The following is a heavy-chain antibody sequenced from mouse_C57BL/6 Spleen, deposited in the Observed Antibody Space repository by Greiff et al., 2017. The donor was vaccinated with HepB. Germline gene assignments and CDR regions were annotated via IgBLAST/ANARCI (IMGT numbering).Heavy chain of an antibody. J-gene: IGHJ2*01. D-gene: IGHD1-2*01. CDR3: ARRVGHYYFDY. Sequence: VQLQQSGPELVKPGASVKISCKASGYSFTGYYMNWVKQSPEKSLEWIGEINPSTGGTTYNQKFKAKATLTVDKSSSTAYMQLKSLTSEDSAVYYCARRVGHYYFDYWGQGTTLTVSS. V-gene: IGHV1-42*01. CDR1: GYSFTGYY. CDR2: INPSTGGT.